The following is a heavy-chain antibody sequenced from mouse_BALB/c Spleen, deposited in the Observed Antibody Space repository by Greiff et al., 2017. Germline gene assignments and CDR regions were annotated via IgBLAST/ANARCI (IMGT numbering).Heavy chain of an antibody. D-gene: IGHD2-3*01. CDR3: TRERADGPFDY. J-gene: IGHJ2*01. CDR1: GFTFSSYT. Sequence: EVQLMESGGGLVKPGGSLKLSCAASGFTFSSYTMSWVRQTPEKRLEWVATISSGGSYTYYPDSVKGRFTISRDNAKNTLYLQMSSLTSEDTAMYYCTRERADGPFDYWGQGTTLTVSS. V-gene: IGHV5-6-4*01. CDR2: ISSGGSYT.